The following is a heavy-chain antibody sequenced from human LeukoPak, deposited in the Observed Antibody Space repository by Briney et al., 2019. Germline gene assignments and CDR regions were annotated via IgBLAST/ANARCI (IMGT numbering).Heavy chain of an antibody. D-gene: IGHD1-1*01. CDR3: ARDHWQTPSYFDY. V-gene: IGHV1-18*01. CDR2: ISVYNANT. J-gene: IGHJ4*01. Sequence: ASVTFSCKASGYRFINYGISWVRQAPGQGLEWMGWISVYNANTNYAQKLQGRVTMTTDTSTSTAYMELRSLRSVDTAVYYCARDHWQTPSYFDYWGEGTLASVSS. CDR1: GYRFINYG.